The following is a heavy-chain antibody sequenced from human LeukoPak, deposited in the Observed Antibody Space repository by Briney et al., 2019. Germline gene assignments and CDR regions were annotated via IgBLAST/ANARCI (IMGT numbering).Heavy chain of an antibody. J-gene: IGHJ5*02. CDR1: GGTFSSYA. CDR2: IIPIFGTA. D-gene: IGHD2-2*01. Sequence: ASVKVSCKASGGTFSSYAISWVRQAPGQGLEWMGGIIPIFGTANYAQKFQGRVTITTDESTSTAYMELSSLRSEDTAVYYCARASVVVAQPKHHFDPWGQGTLVTVSS. CDR3: ARASVVVAQPKHHFDP. V-gene: IGHV1-69*05.